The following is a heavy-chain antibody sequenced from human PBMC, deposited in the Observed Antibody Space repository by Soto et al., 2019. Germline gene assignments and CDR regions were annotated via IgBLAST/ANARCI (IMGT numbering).Heavy chain of an antibody. CDR2: VSDSGST. CDR3: ARDSTSWFPYHGIDV. D-gene: IGHD6-13*01. J-gene: IGHJ6*02. V-gene: IGHV4-59*01. Sequence: SETLSLTCTVSGGSIDYYYWSWIRQPPGKVLEWIGCVSDSGSTNYNTSLRSRVTISVDTSKNQFSLNVNSVTAADTAVYYCARDSTSWFPYHGIDVWGQGTTVTFPS. CDR1: GGSIDYYY.